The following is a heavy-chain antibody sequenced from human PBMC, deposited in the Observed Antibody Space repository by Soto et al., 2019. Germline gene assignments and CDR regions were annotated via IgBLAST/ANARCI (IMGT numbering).Heavy chain of an antibody. CDR1: GGLFSSYA. V-gene: IGHV1-69*13. CDR3: ARGGSPYVWFNEF. Sequence: SVKVSCKDSGGLFSSYAISWVRQAPGQGLEWMGGIIPVFGTTYYAQKFQGRVTITADESTNTAYMELSSLRSEDTAMYYCARGGSPYVWFNEFWGQGSLVTVSS. D-gene: IGHD3-16*01. CDR2: IIPVFGTT. J-gene: IGHJ4*02.